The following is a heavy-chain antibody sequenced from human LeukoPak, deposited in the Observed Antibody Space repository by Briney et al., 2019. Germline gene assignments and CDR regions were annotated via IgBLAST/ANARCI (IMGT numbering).Heavy chain of an antibody. V-gene: IGHV4-59*08. CDR2: IYYSGST. D-gene: IGHD3-22*01. Sequence: SETLSLTCTVSGGSINTYYWSWVRQPPGEGLEWIGYIYYSGSTNYNPSLKSRVTISVGTSKNQFSLKLSSVTAADTAMYYCARNFAYERHYFDYWGQGTLVTVSS. CDR3: ARNFAYERHYFDY. CDR1: GGSINTYY. J-gene: IGHJ4*02.